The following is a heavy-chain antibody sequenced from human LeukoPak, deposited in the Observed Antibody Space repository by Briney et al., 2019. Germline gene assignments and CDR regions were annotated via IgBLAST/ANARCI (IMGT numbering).Heavy chain of an antibody. CDR1: GFTFSSYA. CDR2: ISGSGGST. CDR3: ARSHHGDNWNTEIWFDP. J-gene: IGHJ5*02. V-gene: IGHV3-23*01. D-gene: IGHD1-1*01. Sequence: GGSLRLSCAASGFTFSSYAMSWVRQAPGKGLEWVSAISGSGGSTYYADSVKGRFTISRDNSKNTLYLQMSSLRAEDTAVYYCARSHHGDNWNTEIWFDPWGQGTLVTVSS.